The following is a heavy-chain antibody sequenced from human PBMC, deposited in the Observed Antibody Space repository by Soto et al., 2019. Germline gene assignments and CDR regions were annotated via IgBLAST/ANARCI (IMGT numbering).Heavy chain of an antibody. V-gene: IGHV4-59*01. CDR1: GGSISSYD. Sequence: SETLSLTCTVSGGSISSYDWSCIRQTPGKGLEWIGYIYYSGSTNYNPSLKCRVTISVDTSKNQFSLKLISVTTADTAVYYCARAGAYSSSWYANWGQGTLVTVSS. D-gene: IGHD6-13*01. CDR2: IYYSGST. CDR3: ARAGAYSSSWYAN. J-gene: IGHJ4*02.